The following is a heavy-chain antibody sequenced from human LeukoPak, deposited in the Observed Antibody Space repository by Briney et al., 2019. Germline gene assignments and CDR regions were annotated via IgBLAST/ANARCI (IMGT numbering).Heavy chain of an antibody. CDR2: IYSVDDK. CDR1: GFSLSTSGVG. V-gene: IGHV2-5*02. Sequence: ESGPTLVKPTQTLTLTCTFSGFSLSTSGVGVGWIRQPRGKALEWLALIYSVDDKRYSPSLKSRLTITKDTSKNQVVLTMTNMDPVDTATYYCAHTRRGEYDSSGYNYWGQGTLVTVPS. CDR3: AHTRRGEYDSSGYNY. D-gene: IGHD3-22*01. J-gene: IGHJ4*02.